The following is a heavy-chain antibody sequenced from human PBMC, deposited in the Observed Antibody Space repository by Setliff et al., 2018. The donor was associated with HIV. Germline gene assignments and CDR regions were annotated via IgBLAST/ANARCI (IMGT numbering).Heavy chain of an antibody. J-gene: IGHJ1*01. CDR2: IYTSANI. CDR1: GGSFSGYY. CDR3: ARGGYSYGFGRHRAYFQY. D-gene: IGHD5-18*01. V-gene: IGHV4-59*10. Sequence: SETLSLTCAVYGGSFSGYYWTWSRQPAGKGLEWIGRIYTSANINYNPSLKVRVTISVDTSKNQFSLNLSSVTAADTAVFYCARGGYSYGFGRHRAYFQYWGQGTQVTVSS.